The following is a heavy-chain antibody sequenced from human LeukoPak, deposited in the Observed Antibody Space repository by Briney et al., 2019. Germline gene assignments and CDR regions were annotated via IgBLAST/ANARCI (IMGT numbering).Heavy chain of an antibody. J-gene: IGHJ4*02. CDR3: ARGRLARSPYFDY. D-gene: IGHD6-19*01. CDR1: GGSFSSYY. CDR2: IYYSGST. V-gene: IGHV4-59*01. Sequence: SEPLSLTCTVSGGSFSSYYWSWIRQPPGKGLEWIGYIYYSGSTDYNPSLKSRVTISVETSKNQFSLNLSSVTAAHTAVYYCARGRLARSPYFDYWGQGTLVTVSS.